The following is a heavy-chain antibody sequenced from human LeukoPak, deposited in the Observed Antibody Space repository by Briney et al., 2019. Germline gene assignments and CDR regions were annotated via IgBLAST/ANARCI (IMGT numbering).Heavy chain of an antibody. CDR2: IYTSGST. D-gene: IGHD5-24*01. CDR3: ARDRREMATLKMYYFDY. Sequence: SETLSLTCTVSGGSISSGSCYWSWIRQPAGKGLEWIGRIYTSGSTNYNPSLKSRVTISVDTSKNQFSLKLSSVTAADTAVYYCARDRREMATLKMYYFDYWGQGTLVTVSS. CDR1: GGSISSGSCY. J-gene: IGHJ4*02. V-gene: IGHV4-61*02.